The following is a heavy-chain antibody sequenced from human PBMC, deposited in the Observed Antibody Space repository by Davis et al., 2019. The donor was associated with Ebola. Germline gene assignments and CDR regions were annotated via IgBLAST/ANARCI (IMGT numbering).Heavy chain of an antibody. D-gene: IGHD6-13*01. CDR3: ARTSKYSSSWYPYRTYYFDY. J-gene: IGHJ4*02. CDR1: GGSISSGGYS. V-gene: IGHV4-30-2*03. CDR2: IYYSGST. Sequence: MPSETLSLTCAVSGGSISSGGYSWSWIRQPPGKGLEWIGYIYYSGSTYYNPSLKSRVTISVDTSKNQFSLKLSSVTAADTAVYYCARTSKYSSSWYPYRTYYFDYWGQGTLVTVSS.